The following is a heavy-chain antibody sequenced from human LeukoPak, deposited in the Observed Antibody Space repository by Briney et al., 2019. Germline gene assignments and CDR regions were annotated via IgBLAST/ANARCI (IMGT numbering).Heavy chain of an antibody. Sequence: SKTLSLTCAVSGGSISSGGYSWSWIRQPPGKGLEWIGYIYHSGSTYYNPSLKSRVTIPVDRSKNQFSLKLSSVTAADTAVYYCARGSGGSGSFDYWGQGTLVTVSS. D-gene: IGHD3-10*01. J-gene: IGHJ4*02. CDR2: IYHSGST. V-gene: IGHV4-30-2*01. CDR1: GGSISSGGYS. CDR3: ARGSGGSGSFDY.